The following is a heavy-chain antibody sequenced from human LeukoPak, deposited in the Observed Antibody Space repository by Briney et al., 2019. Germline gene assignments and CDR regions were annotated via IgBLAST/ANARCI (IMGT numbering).Heavy chain of an antibody. D-gene: IGHD3-10*01. Sequence: ASVKVSCKASGGTFSIYAISWVRQAPGQGLEWMGGIIPIFGTANYAQKFQGRVTITADESTSTAYLELSSLRSEDTAVYYCASYRVVRGVISGWFDPWGQGTLVTVSS. CDR2: IIPIFGTA. V-gene: IGHV1-69*13. CDR1: GGTFSIYA. J-gene: IGHJ5*02. CDR3: ASYRVVRGVISGWFDP.